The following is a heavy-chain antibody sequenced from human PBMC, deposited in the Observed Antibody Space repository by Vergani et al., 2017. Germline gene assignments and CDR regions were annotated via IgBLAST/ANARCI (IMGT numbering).Heavy chain of an antibody. J-gene: IGHJ5*02. D-gene: IGHD6-6*01. CDR2: INPNSGGT. CDR1: GGTFSSYA. Sequence: QVQLVQSGAEVKKPGASVKVSCKASGGTFSSYAISWVRQAPGQGLEWMGWINPNSGGTNYAQKFQGRVTMTRDTSISTAYMELSRLRSDDTAVYYCARGIPRSSSHSGNWFDPWGQGTLVTVSS. V-gene: IGHV1-2*02. CDR3: ARGIPRSSSHSGNWFDP.